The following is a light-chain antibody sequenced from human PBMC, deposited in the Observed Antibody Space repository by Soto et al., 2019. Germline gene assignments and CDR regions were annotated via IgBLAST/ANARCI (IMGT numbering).Light chain of an antibody. CDR1: TGAVTSGYY. J-gene: IGLJ2*01. V-gene: IGLV7-43*01. Sequence: QAVVTQEPSLTVSPGGTVTLTCASRTGAVTSGYYPNWFQQKPGQAPRSLIYSASYKHSWTPARFSGSLLGGKAALTLSGVQPEDEADYYCLLYYGGAQVFGGGTKLTVL. CDR2: SAS. CDR3: LLYYGGAQV.